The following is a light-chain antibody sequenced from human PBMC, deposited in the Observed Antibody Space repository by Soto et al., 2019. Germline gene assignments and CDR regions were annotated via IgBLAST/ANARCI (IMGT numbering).Light chain of an antibody. V-gene: IGKV1-5*01. J-gene: IGKJ1*01. Sequence: DIQMTQSPSTLSASVGERVTITCRASQSIRNWLAWYQQKPGKAPKLLIFGASSLDSGVPSRFSGSGSGTEFPLTISSLQADDFATYYCQEYNSNSPWTFGQGTKVEIK. CDR3: QEYNSNSPWT. CDR1: QSIRNW. CDR2: GAS.